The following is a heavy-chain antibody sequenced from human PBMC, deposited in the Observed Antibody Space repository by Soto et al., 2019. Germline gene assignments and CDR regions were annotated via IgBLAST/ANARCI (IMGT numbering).Heavy chain of an antibody. CDR1: GFTFNIYA. Sequence: EVQLLESGGDLIQPGGSLRLSCAASGFTFNIYAMTWVRQAPGKGLEWVSAISRYCDFTYYADSVGGRFTVSRDNSKNTVYLQVTSLRAEDTAVYYCAKVRYFDHYSGGYVFDNWGQGTLVTVYS. V-gene: IGHV3-23*01. J-gene: IGHJ4*02. D-gene: IGHD2-15*01. CDR3: AKVRYFDHYSGGYVFDN. CDR2: ISRYCDFT.